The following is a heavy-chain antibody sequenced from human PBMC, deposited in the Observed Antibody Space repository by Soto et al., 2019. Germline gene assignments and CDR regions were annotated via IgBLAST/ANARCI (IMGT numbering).Heavy chain of an antibody. CDR2: INPNSGGT. Sequence: ASVKVSCKASGYTFTGYYMHWVRQAPGQGLEWMGWINPNSGGTNHAQKFQGRVTMTRDTSISTAYMELSRLRSDDTAVYYCARDLSSYSSSLLWGQGTLVTVSS. D-gene: IGHD6-6*01. CDR3: ARDLSSYSSSLL. CDR1: GYTFTGYY. J-gene: IGHJ4*02. V-gene: IGHV1-2*02.